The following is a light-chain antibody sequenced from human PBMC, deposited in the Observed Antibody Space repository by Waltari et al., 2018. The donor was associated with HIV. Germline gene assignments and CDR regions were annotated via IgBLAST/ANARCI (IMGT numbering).Light chain of an antibody. CDR2: MAS. CDR1: QSVNSY. V-gene: IGKV1-5*03. J-gene: IGKJ1*01. CDR3: QQSYKTPET. Sequence: DIQMTQSPSTLSVSVGDRVTITCRASQSVNSYLAWYQEIPGKAPKPLIYMASRLQRGVPSRFSGRGSGTEFTLTINSLQPEDFATYYCQQSYKTPETFGQGTKVETK.